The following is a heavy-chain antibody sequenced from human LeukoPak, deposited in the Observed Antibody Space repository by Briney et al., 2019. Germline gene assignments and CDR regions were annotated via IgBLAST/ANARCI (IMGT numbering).Heavy chain of an antibody. J-gene: IGHJ6*04. V-gene: IGHV4-31*03. CDR2: IYYSGST. D-gene: IGHD3-10*01. CDR1: GGSISSGGYY. Sequence: SQTLSLTCTVSGGSISSGGYYWSWIRQHPGKGLEWIGYIYYSGSTYYNPSLKSRVTISVDTSKNQFSLKLSSVTAADTAVYYCARASGSYGSGSYYYYGMDVWGKGTTVTVSS. CDR3: ARASGSYGSGSYYYYGMDV.